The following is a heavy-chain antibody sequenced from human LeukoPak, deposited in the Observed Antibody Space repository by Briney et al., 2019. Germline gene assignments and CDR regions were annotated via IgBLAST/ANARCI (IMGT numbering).Heavy chain of an antibody. D-gene: IGHD2-21*01. V-gene: IGHV1-2*02. CDR2: INPNSVDT. CDR1: GYTLTGYY. J-gene: IGHJ4*02. Sequence: ASVKVSCKASGYTLTGYYLHCVPHAPGQGREWMGWINPNSVDTQYTRNFQGRVSITSDTSINTAYMEMSRLRSDDTAIFYCTTLTWGGHFSDFDCWGQGTLVTVSS. CDR3: TTLTWGGHFSDFDC.